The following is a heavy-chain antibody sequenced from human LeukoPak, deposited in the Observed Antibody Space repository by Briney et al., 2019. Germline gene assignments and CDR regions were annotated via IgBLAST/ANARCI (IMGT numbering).Heavy chain of an antibody. CDR3: ARHNSRAPDFGY. CDR2: IYYSGRT. Sequence: SETLSLPCTVSGGSISSYQWSWIRQPPGKGRGWRGYIYYSGRTTDNPSLQRRGTLAVDPSQKPFPLKLSSVTAADTAVHYCARHNSRAPDFGYWGQGTLVTVSS. J-gene: IGHJ4*02. V-gene: IGHV4-59*08. CDR1: GGSISSYQ.